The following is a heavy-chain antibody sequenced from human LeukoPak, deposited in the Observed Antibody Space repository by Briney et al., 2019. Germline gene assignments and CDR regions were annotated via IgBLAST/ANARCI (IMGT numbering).Heavy chain of an antibody. Sequence: GGSLRLSCAASGFTFSGSWMSWVRQAPGKGLEWVANIKPDGSEQYYVDSVKGRFSISRDNAKNLVSLQMNSLRAEDTAVYYCLRAMGVWGQGTTVTVSS. V-gene: IGHV3-7*03. CDR3: LRAMGV. J-gene: IGHJ6*02. CDR1: GFTFSGSW. CDR2: IKPDGSEQ.